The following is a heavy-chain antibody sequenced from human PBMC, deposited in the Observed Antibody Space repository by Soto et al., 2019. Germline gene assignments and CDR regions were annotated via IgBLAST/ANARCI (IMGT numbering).Heavy chain of an antibody. CDR1: GDSVSSNSAA. J-gene: IGHJ5*02. CDR3: ARNYGDYVPGPGSWFDP. V-gene: IGHV6-1*01. D-gene: IGHD4-17*01. Sequence: PSQTLSLTCAISGDSVSSNSAAWNWIRQSPSRGLEWLGRTYYRSKWYNDYAVSVKSRITINPDTSKNQFSLQLNSVTPEDTAVYYCARNYGDYVPGPGSWFDPWGQGTLVTVSS. CDR2: TYYRSKWYN.